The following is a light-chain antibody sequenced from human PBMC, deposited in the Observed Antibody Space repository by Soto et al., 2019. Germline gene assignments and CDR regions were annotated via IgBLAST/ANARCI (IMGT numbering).Light chain of an antibody. V-gene: IGLV2-14*01. J-gene: IGLJ1*01. Sequence: QSALTQPASVSGSPGQSITISCTGTSSDVGGYDYVSWYQLHPGKAPKLMVFEVTNRPSGVSYRFSGSMSGNTASLTISGLQAEDESEYFCSSSSISTAYLFGTGTKLTVL. CDR2: EVT. CDR1: SSDVGGYDY. CDR3: SSSSISTAYL.